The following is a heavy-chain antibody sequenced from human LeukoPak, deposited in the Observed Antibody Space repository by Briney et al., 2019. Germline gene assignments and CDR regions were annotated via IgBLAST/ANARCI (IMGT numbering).Heavy chain of an antibody. Sequence: PGGSLRLSCAASGFTFSSYAMSWVRQAPGKGPERVSAISGSGGSTSYADAVKGRFTISRDNSKNTLSLQMISLRAEDTAVYYCANAGGDSRPHDYWGQGTLVTVSS. V-gene: IGHV3-23*01. CDR2: ISGSGGST. CDR1: GFTFSSYA. D-gene: IGHD2-21*02. CDR3: ANAGGDSRPHDY. J-gene: IGHJ4*02.